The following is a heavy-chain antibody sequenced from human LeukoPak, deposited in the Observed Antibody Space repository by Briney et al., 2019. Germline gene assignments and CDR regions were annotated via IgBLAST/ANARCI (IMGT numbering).Heavy chain of an antibody. J-gene: IGHJ4*02. V-gene: IGHV4-30-4*08. D-gene: IGHD1-26*01. CDR3: ARAPVGATRYFDY. Sequence: SETLSLTCTVSGGSISSGDYYWGWIRQPPGKGLEWNGYIYYSGSTYYNPSLKSRVTISVDTSKNQFSLKLSSVTAADTAVYYCARAPVGATRYFDYWGQGTLVTVSS. CDR1: GGSISSGDYY. CDR2: IYYSGST.